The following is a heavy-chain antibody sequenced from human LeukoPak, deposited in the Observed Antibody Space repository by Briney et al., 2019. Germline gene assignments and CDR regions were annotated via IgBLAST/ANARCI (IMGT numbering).Heavy chain of an antibody. Sequence: ASVKVSFKASGYTFTSYYMHWVRQAPGQGLEWMGIINPSGGSTSYAQKFQGRVTMTRDTSTSTVYMELSSLRSEDTAVYYCARTITFGGVIVITSPRYYFDYWGQGTLVTVSS. CDR2: INPSGGST. J-gene: IGHJ4*02. CDR1: GYTFTSYY. CDR3: ARTITFGGVIVITSPRYYFDY. D-gene: IGHD3-16*02. V-gene: IGHV1-46*01.